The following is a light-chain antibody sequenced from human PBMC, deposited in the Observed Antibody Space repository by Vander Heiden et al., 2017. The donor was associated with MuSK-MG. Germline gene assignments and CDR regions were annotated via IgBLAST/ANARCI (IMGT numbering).Light chain of an antibody. J-gene: IGKJ1*01. CDR3: SQPLQTRWT. V-gene: IGKV2-28*01. CDR2: LGS. Sequence: DIVMTQSPLYLPVTPGEPASISCRSSQSLLHSNGYTYLDWYLQKPWQSPRLLIYLGSKRVSGVPDRLSGCGSGRDFTLKIMRVETEDVGVYYCSQPLQTRWTFGQGTKVXIK. CDR1: QSLLHSNGYTY.